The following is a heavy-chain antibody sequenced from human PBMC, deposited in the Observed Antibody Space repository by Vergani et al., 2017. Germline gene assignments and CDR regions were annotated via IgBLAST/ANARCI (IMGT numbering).Heavy chain of an antibody. Sequence: EVQLVESGGGLVKPGGSLRLSCAASGFTFSSYAMSWVRQAPGKGLEWVSAISGSGGSTYYADSVKGRFTISRDNSKNTLYLQMNSLRAEDTAVYYCAKDGELAVTMVRGVIITSYYYYYMDVWGKGTTVTVSS. CDR1: GFTFSSYA. J-gene: IGHJ6*03. CDR2: ISGSGGST. CDR3: AKDGELAVTMVRGVIITSYYYYYMDV. V-gene: IGHV3-23*04. D-gene: IGHD3-10*01.